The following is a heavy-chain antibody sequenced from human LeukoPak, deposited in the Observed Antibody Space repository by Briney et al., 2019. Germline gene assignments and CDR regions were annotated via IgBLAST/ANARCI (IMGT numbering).Heavy chain of an antibody. CDR3: ARQKAVAGTRALDY. Sequence: SETLSLTCTVSGGSISSSSYYWGWIRQPPGKGLEWIGSIYYSGSTYYNPSLKSRVTISVDTSKNQFSLKLSSVTAADTAVYYCARQKAVAGTRALDYWGQGTLVTVSS. V-gene: IGHV4-39*01. CDR1: GGSISSSSYY. CDR2: IYYSGST. D-gene: IGHD6-19*01. J-gene: IGHJ4*02.